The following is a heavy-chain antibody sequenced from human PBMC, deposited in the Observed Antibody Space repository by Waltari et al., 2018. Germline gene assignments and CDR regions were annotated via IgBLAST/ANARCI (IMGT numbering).Heavy chain of an antibody. Sequence: EVQLVESGGGLVQPGGSLRLSCAASGFAISSHWMHWVRQAPGKGLVWGSRISTDGRITNYADSVKGRFTISRDNAKNTLYLQMNSLRAEDTATFYCVRSRDDAVNAFDIWGQGTMVTVSS. V-gene: IGHV3-74*01. CDR1: GFAISSHW. J-gene: IGHJ3*02. CDR2: ISTDGRIT. CDR3: VRSRDDAVNAFDI. D-gene: IGHD4-17*01.